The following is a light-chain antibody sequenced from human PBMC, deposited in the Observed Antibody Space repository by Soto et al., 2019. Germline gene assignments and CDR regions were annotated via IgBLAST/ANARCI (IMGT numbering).Light chain of an antibody. J-gene: IGKJ1*01. V-gene: IGKV1-5*03. CDR2: NAS. CDR3: QQYNSYST. Sequence: EIRMTQPPSPLSASVGGRVTITCRTSQSISSWVACYQQKPGKAPKLLMYNASSFESGVASSFSGSGSGKEFTLTISILQDDDVAYYCCQQYNSYSTFGQGTKVDIK. CDR1: QSISSW.